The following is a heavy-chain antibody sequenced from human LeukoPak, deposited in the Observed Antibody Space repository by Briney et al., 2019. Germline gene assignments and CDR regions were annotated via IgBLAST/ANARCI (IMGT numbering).Heavy chain of an antibody. J-gene: IGHJ3*02. V-gene: IGHV4-34*01. D-gene: IGHD3-22*01. CDR2: INHSGST. CDR3: ARVSHYYDSSGYYDDAFDI. Sequence: SETLSLTCAVYGGSFSGYYWSWIRQPPGKGLEWIGEINHSGSTNYNPSLKSRVTIAVDTSKNQFSLKLSSVTAADTAVYYCARVSHYYDSSGYYDDAFDIWGQGTMVTVSS. CDR1: GGSFSGYY.